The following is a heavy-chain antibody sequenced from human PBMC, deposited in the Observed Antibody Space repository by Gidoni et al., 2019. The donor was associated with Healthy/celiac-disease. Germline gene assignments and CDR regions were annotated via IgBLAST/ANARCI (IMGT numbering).Heavy chain of an antibody. V-gene: IGHV3-21*01. Sequence: EVQLVESGGGLVKPGGSLRLSCAASGFTFSSYSMNWVRQAPGKGLECVSSISSSSSYIYYADSVKGRFTISRDNAKNSLYLQMNSLRAEDTAVYYCARRWPAGAFDIWGQGTMVTVSS. D-gene: IGHD2-15*01. CDR3: ARRWPAGAFDI. J-gene: IGHJ3*02. CDR2: ISSSSSYI. CDR1: GFTFSSYS.